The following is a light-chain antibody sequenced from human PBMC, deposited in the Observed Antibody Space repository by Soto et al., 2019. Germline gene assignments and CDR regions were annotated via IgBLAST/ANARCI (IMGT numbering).Light chain of an antibody. V-gene: IGKV1-39*01. CDR3: QQSYSTLLYT. J-gene: IGKJ2*01. CDR2: AAS. Sequence: DIQMTQSPSSLSASVGDRVTITCRASQSISSYLNWYQKKTGKAPKLLIYAASILQSGVPSRFSGSGSGTDFTLTISSLQPEDFATYYCQQSYSTLLYTFGQGTKLEIK. CDR1: QSISSY.